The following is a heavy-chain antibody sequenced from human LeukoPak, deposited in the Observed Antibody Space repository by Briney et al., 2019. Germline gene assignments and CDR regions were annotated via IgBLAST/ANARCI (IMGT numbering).Heavy chain of an antibody. V-gene: IGHV4-59*01. Sequence: SETLSLTCTVSGGSISSYYWSWLRQPPGKGLEWIGYIYYSGSTNYNPSLKSRVTISVDTSKNQFSLKLISVTAADTAVYYCARGGGPGGYLPGASWGQGTLVTVSS. CDR2: IYYSGST. D-gene: IGHD3-10*01. J-gene: IGHJ5*02. CDR1: GGSISSYY. CDR3: ARGGGPGGYLPGAS.